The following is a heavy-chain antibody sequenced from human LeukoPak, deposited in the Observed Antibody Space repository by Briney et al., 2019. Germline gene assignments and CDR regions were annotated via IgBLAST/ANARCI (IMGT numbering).Heavy chain of an antibody. V-gene: IGHV1-69*11. D-gene: IGHD5-18*01. J-gene: IGHJ6*03. CDR1: GGTLGRYP. CDR3: ARDDRDTATTNEDYYYYMDV. CDR2: ITPLLGTT. Sequence: GASVKVSCKASGGTLGRYPVNWVRQAPAQGLQWMGRITPLLGTTNYAQKFQGRVTITADESTSTAYMELSSLRSEDTAVYYCARDDRDTATTNEDYYYYMDVWAKGTTVTVSS.